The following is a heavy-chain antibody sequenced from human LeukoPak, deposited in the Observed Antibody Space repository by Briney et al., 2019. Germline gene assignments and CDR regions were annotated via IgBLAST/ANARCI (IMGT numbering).Heavy chain of an antibody. CDR3: ARVTRRGSMFDP. CDR2: MNPNSGNT. Sequence: ASVKVSCKASGYTFTSYDINWVRQATGQGLEWMGWMNPNSGNTDYAQKFQGRVTMTRDTSTSTAYMELSSLRSEDTAVYYCARVTRRGSMFDPWGQGTLVTVSS. J-gene: IGHJ5*02. CDR1: GYTFTSYD. D-gene: IGHD2-2*01. V-gene: IGHV1-8*01.